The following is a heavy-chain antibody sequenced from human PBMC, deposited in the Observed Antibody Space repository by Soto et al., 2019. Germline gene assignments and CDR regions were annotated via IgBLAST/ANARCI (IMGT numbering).Heavy chain of an antibody. J-gene: IGHJ3*02. D-gene: IGHD3-22*01. Sequence: ASVKVSCKASGYTFTSYGISWVRQAPGQGLEWMGWISAYNGNTNYAQKLQGRVTMTTDTSTSTAYMELRSLRSDDTAVYYCARDRDSSGYDAFDIWGQGTMVTVSS. V-gene: IGHV1-18*01. CDR3: ARDRDSSGYDAFDI. CDR1: GYTFTSYG. CDR2: ISAYNGNT.